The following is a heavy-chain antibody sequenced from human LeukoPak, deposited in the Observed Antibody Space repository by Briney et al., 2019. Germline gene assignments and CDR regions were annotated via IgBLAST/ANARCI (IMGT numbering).Heavy chain of an antibody. CDR2: ISSSRVYI. J-gene: IGHJ3*01. Sequence: GGSLRLSCAASGFTFSSYAMSWVRQAPGKGLEWVSSISSSRVYIYYADSVRGRFTISRDNAKNSLYLQMNSLRAEDTAVYYCARDGSSSAFDVWGPGTMVTVSP. CDR1: GFTFSSYA. D-gene: IGHD2-15*01. V-gene: IGHV3-21*01. CDR3: ARDGSSSAFDV.